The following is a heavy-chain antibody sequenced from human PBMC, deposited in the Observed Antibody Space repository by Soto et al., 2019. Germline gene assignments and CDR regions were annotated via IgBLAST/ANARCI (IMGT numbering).Heavy chain of an antibody. V-gene: IGHV4-31*03. CDR1: GGSIRSGCYY. Sequence: TSETLSLTCPVSGGSIRSGCYYWSWIRQHPGKGLEWIGYIYYSGSTYYNPSLKSRVTISVDTSKNQFSLKLSSVTVADTAVYYCARASSVPDLNWFDPWGQGTLVTSPQ. D-gene: IGHD2-21*02. J-gene: IGHJ5*02. CDR2: IYYSGST. CDR3: ARASSVPDLNWFDP.